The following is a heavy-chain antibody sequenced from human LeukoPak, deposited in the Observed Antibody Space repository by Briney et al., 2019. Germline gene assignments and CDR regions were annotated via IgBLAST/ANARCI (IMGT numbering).Heavy chain of an antibody. J-gene: IGHJ5*02. CDR3: ASLYYDFWSGSPNWFDP. CDR1: GYPIYSGCD. V-gene: IGHV4-38-2*02. CDR2: IDYSSGNA. D-gene: IGHD3-3*01. Sequence: PSETLSLTCSVYGYPIYSGCDWGWIRQPPGKGLEWIGNIDYSSGNAYYNPSLKSRVTISVDTAKNQFSLRLSSVTAADTAVYYCASLYYDFWSGSPNWFDPWGQGTLVTVSS.